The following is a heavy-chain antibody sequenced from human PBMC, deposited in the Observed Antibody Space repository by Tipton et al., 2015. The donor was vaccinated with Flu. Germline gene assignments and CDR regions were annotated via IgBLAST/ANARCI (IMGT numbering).Heavy chain of an antibody. Sequence: TLSLTCTVSGGSISSGAHYWGWIRQHPGKGLEWIGYIYDSGSTFYNPSLKSRLTMLVDTSKNQFSLNLNSVTAADTAVCYCARGYSPFDNWGQGTLVTVSS. V-gene: IGHV4-31*03. CDR3: ARGYSPFDN. J-gene: IGHJ4*02. D-gene: IGHD5-18*01. CDR1: GGSISSGAHY. CDR2: IYDSGST.